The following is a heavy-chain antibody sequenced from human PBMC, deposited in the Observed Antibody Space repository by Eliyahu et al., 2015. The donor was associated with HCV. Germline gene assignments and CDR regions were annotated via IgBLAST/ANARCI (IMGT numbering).Heavy chain of an antibody. CDR3: AKDRWDRSTGCHESGS. CDR1: GFXFXTXA. CDR2: ISGXGDVT. D-gene: IGHD2-2*01. Sequence: EVQLLESGGGPVQPGGSLXXSCAASGFXFXTXAMTWVRXAPGKGLEWVSSISGXGDVTYYADSVRGRFTISRDNSENTLHLQMTSLRGEDTAVYYCAKDRWDRSTGCHESGSWGQGTLVTVSS. V-gene: IGHV3-23*01. J-gene: IGHJ5*02.